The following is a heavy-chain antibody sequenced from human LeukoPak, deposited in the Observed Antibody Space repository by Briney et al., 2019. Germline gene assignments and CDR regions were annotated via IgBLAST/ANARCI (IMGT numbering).Heavy chain of an antibody. CDR3: ARYFDSSGHFDY. Sequence: GGSLRLSCTASGFTFGDYAMSWFRQAPGKGLEWVGFIRSKAYGGTTEYAASVKGRFTISRDDSKSIAYLQMNSLRAEDTAVYYCARYFDSSGHFDYWGQGTLVTVSS. CDR1: GFTFGDYA. D-gene: IGHD3-22*01. J-gene: IGHJ4*02. CDR2: IRSKAYGGTT. V-gene: IGHV3-49*03.